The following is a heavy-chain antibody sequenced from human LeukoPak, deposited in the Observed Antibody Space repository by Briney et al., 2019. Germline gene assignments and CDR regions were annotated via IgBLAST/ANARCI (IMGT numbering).Heavy chain of an antibody. V-gene: IGHV4-59*08. D-gene: IGHD6-13*01. J-gene: IGHJ5*02. CDR3: ERVYSSSWHWFDP. CDR1: GGSISSYY. CDR2: IYYSGST. Sequence: SETLSLTCTVSGGSISSYYWSWIRQPPGKGLEWIGYIYYSGSTNYNPSLKSRVTISVDTSKNQFSLKLSSVTAADTAVYYCERVYSSSWHWFDPWGQGTPVTVSS.